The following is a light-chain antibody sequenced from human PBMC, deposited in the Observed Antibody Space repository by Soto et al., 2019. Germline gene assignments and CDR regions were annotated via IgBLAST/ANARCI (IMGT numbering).Light chain of an antibody. V-gene: IGKV1-39*01. Sequence: DIQMTQSPSSLSASVGDRVTITCRASQSISSYLNWYQQKPGKAPKLLIYAASSLQSGVPSRFSGSGSGTDFTLTISSLQPEDFATYYCQQSYSTPITFGQVTQLEIK. CDR1: QSISSY. CDR2: AAS. CDR3: QQSYSTPIT. J-gene: IGKJ5*01.